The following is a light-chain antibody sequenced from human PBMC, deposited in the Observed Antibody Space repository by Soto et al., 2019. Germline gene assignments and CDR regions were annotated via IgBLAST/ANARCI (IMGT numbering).Light chain of an antibody. CDR1: QSVSSSY. J-gene: IGKJ2*01. V-gene: IGKV3-20*01. CDR3: QQDGSSPPYT. Sequence: EIVLTQSPGTLSLSPGERATLSCRASQSVSSSYFAWYQQKHGQAPRLLIYVASSMATGIPDRFSGSGSGTGFTPTISRPEAEGFALYYCQQDGSSPPYTFGQGTKLEIK. CDR2: VAS.